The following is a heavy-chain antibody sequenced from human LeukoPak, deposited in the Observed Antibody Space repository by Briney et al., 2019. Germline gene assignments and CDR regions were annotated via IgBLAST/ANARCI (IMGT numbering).Heavy chain of an antibody. CDR1: GYTFTSYA. Sequence: ASVTVSCTASGYTFTSYAMHWVRQAPGQRLEWMGWINAGNGNTKYSQKFQGRVTITRDTSASTAYMELSSLRSEDTAVYYCARGIHANYNWFDPWGQGTLVTVSS. D-gene: IGHD4/OR15-4a*01. CDR3: ARGIHANYNWFDP. J-gene: IGHJ5*02. CDR2: INAGNGNT. V-gene: IGHV1-3*01.